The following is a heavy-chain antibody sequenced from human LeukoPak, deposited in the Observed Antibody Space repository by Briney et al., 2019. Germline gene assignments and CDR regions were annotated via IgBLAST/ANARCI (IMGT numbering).Heavy chain of an antibody. CDR1: GFTLSSYA. CDR2: IIGTSGST. J-gene: IGHJ4*02. V-gene: IGHV3-23*01. Sequence: GGSLRLSCAASGFTLSSYAMGWVRQAPRKGLEWVSGIIGTSGSTFYAESVKGRFTISRDTSKNTLYLQMDSLRAEDTAVYYCAKRERDGQNSPIDCWGQGTLVTVSS. CDR3: AKRERDGQNSPIDC. D-gene: IGHD5-24*01.